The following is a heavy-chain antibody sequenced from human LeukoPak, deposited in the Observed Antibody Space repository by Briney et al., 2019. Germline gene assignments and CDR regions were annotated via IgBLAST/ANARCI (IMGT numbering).Heavy chain of an antibody. CDR1: GFTFSSYA. CDR3: ARGTGNYYGY. Sequence: PGGSLRLSCAASGFTFSSYAMSWVRQAPEKGLVWVSRIKSDGSSTSYADSVKGRFTITRDSAKNTLYLQMNSLRAEDTAVYYCARGTGNYYGYWGQGTLVTVSS. V-gene: IGHV3-74*01. D-gene: IGHD3/OR15-3a*01. CDR2: IKSDGSST. J-gene: IGHJ4*02.